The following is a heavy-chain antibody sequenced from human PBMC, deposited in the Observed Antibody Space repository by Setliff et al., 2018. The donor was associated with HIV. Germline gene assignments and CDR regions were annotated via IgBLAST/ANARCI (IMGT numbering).Heavy chain of an antibody. D-gene: IGHD3-22*01. V-gene: IGHV5-10-1*01. CDR1: GYSFTSYW. CDR2: IDPSDSYT. J-gene: IGHJ6*02. CDR3: ARLLYYYDSSGYYFRLFYGMDV. Sequence: PGESLKLSCKGSGYSFTSYWINWVRQMPGKGLEWMGRIDPSDSYTKYNPSFQGHVTISADKSISTAYLQWSSLKASYTAMYYCARLLYYYDSSGYYFRLFYGMDVWGQGTTVTVSS.